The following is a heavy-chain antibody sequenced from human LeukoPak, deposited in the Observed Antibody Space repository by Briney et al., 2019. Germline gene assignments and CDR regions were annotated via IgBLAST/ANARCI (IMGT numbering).Heavy chain of an antibody. CDR3: VRDRGGGMDV. V-gene: IGHV3-7*01. Sequence: PGGSLRLSCAASGFTFSSYWMTWVRQAPGKGLERVANIKQDGSETYYVDSVKGRFTISRDNAKNSVYLQMNSLRVEDTAVYYCVRDRGGGMDVWGKGITVTVSS. D-gene: IGHD4-23*01. CDR2: IKQDGSET. J-gene: IGHJ6*04. CDR1: GFTFSSYW.